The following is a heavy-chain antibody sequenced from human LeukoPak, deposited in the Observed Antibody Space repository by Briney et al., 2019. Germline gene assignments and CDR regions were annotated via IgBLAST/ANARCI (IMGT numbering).Heavy chain of an antibody. D-gene: IGHD1-1*01. J-gene: IGHJ3*02. Sequence: GASVKVSCKASGGTFSMYAISWVRQAPGQGLEWMGRIIPILSMANYAQKFQGRVTITEDKSTSTAYMELSSLRSEDTAVYYCAREEYTYGDAFDIWGQGTMVTVAS. CDR1: GGTFSMYA. V-gene: IGHV1-69*04. CDR2: IIPILSMA. CDR3: AREEYTYGDAFDI.